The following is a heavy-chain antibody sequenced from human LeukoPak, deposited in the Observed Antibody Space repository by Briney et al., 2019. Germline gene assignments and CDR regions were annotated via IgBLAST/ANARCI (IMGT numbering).Heavy chain of an antibody. CDR1: GFTFRDYW. CDR2: IKYDGDEE. D-gene: IGHD2-2*02. Sequence: GGSLRLSCAASGFTFRDYWMSWMRQAPGKGLEWVANIKYDGDEEYYVDSVKGRFTISRDNAKNSLYLQMNSLRAEDTAVYYCASDLGYCSSTSCYNDYWGQGTLVTVSS. J-gene: IGHJ4*02. V-gene: IGHV3-7*03. CDR3: ASDLGYCSSTSCYNDY.